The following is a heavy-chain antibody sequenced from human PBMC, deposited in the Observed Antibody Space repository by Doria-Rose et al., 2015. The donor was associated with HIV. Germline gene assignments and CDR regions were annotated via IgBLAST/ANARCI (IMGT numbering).Heavy chain of an antibody. Sequence: GSLRLSCAASGFTFSRCSMNWVRQAPGKGLEWVSSISSSSEYIYYVDSVQGRFTISRDNAKNSVYLQMNSLRTEDTAVYYCARDHYDSGGYYRDWGQGTLVTVSS. CDR1: GFTFSRCS. CDR2: ISSSSEYI. J-gene: IGHJ4*01. D-gene: IGHD3-22*01. CDR3: ARDHYDSGGYYRD. V-gene: IGHV3-21*03.